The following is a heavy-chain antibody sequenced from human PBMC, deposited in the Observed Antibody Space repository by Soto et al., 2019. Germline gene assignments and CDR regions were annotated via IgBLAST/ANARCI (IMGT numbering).Heavy chain of an antibody. Sequence: GGSLRLSCAASGFTFSSYAMSWVRQAPGKGLEWVSAISGSGGSTYYADSVKGRFTISRDNSKNTLYLQMNSLRAEDTAVYYCAKVFSSSWYDRDAFDIWGQGTMVTVS. CDR1: GFTFSSYA. CDR2: ISGSGGST. J-gene: IGHJ3*02. V-gene: IGHV3-23*01. D-gene: IGHD6-13*01. CDR3: AKVFSSSWYDRDAFDI.